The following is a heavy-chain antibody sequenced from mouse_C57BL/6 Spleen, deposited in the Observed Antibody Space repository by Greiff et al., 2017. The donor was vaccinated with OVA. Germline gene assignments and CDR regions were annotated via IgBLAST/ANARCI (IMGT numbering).Heavy chain of an antibody. D-gene: IGHD5-1-1*01. Sequence: VQLQQPGAELVMPGASVKLSCKASGYTFTSYWMHWVKQRPGQGLEWIGEIDPSDSYTNYNQKFKGKSTLTVDKSSSTAYMQLSSLTSEDSAVYYCARGGYHDYFDYWGQGTTLTVSS. V-gene: IGHV1-69*01. CDR1: GYTFTSYW. J-gene: IGHJ2*01. CDR2: IDPSDSYT. CDR3: ARGGYHDYFDY.